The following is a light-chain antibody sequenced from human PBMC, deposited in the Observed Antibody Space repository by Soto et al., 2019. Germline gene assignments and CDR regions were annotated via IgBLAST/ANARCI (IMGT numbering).Light chain of an antibody. CDR1: QSIDKH. CDR2: GSS. V-gene: IGKV1-39*01. Sequence: DIQMTQSPSVLSASVGDRVTITCRASQSIDKHLNWYQQKPGKAPKFLIYGSSTLQSGVPSRFTGSGSGTDFTLTVNSLQAEDLATSYCQQGYSSPATFVQGTRLEI. J-gene: IGKJ5*01. CDR3: QQGYSSPAT.